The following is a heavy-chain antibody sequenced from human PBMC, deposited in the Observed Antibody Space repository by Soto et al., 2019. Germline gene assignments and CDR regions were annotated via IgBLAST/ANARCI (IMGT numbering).Heavy chain of an antibody. CDR2: ISGSGGST. D-gene: IGHD3-16*01. Sequence: PGGSLRLSCAASGFTFSSYAMSWVRQAPGKGLEWVSAISGSGGSTYYADSVKGRFAISRDNSKNTLYLQMNSLRAEDTAVYYCAKHPAPIYDYIWGRYYRFDPWGQGTLVTVSS. J-gene: IGHJ5*02. CDR3: AKHPAPIYDYIWGRYYRFDP. CDR1: GFTFSSYA. V-gene: IGHV3-23*01.